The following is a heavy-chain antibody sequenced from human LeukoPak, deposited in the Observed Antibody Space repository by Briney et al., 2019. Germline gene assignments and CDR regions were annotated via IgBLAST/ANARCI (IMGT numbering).Heavy chain of an antibody. CDR2: ISTGTYI. CDR3: ARDSRVVTAIPGLNFDY. CDR1: GFTFSRFE. V-gene: IGHV3-48*03. D-gene: IGHD2-21*02. Sequence: GGSLRLSCVASGFTFSRFELNWVRQAPGKGLEWVSHISTGTYIAYADSVKGRFTISRDNAKNSLYLQMNSLRAEDTAVYYCARDSRVVTAIPGLNFDYWGQGTLVTVSS. J-gene: IGHJ4*02.